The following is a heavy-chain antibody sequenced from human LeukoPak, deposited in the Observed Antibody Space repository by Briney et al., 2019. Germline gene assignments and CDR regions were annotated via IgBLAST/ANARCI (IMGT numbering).Heavy chain of an antibody. Sequence: GESLKISCKGSGYSFTSCWIGWVRQMPGKGLEWMGIIYPGDSDTRYSPSFQGQVTISADKSISTAYLQWSSLKASDTAMYYCARHVFPYSYGSGIYLIGGGWFDPWGQGTLVTVSS. J-gene: IGHJ5*02. D-gene: IGHD3-10*01. CDR2: IYPGDSDT. CDR1: GYSFTSCW. CDR3: ARHVFPYSYGSGIYLIGGGWFDP. V-gene: IGHV5-51*01.